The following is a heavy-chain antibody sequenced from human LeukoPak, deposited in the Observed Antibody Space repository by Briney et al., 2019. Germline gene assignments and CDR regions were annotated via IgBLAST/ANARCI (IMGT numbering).Heavy chain of an antibody. V-gene: IGHV4-59*08. CDR3: ARGKYQLDY. J-gene: IGHJ4*02. D-gene: IGHD2-2*01. Sequence: SETLSLTCTVSGGSISRYYWSWTRQPPGKGLEWIGHIYYGGSTNHNPSLRSRVTISVDTSNNQFSLKLSSVTAADTAVYYCARGKYQLDYWGQGTLVTVSS. CDR1: GGSISRYY. CDR2: IYYGGST.